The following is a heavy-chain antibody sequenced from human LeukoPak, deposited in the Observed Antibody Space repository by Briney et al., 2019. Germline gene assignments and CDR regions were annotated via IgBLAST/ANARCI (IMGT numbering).Heavy chain of an antibody. J-gene: IGHJ3*02. V-gene: IGHV3-48*01. CDR3: ARDHAYAFDI. D-gene: IGHD2-2*01. CDR2: IGSAI. Sequence: GGSLRLSCVASGFTSSDFSLNWVRQAPGKGLEWISYIGSAIYDADSVKGRFTISRDNAKNSRYLQMNSLRAEDTAVYYCARDHAYAFDIWGQGTLVTVSS. CDR1: GFTSSDFS.